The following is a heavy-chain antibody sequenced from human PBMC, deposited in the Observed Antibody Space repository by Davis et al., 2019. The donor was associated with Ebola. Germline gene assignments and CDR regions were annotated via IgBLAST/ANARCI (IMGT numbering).Heavy chain of an antibody. CDR2: ISAYNGNT. J-gene: IGHJ6*02. Sequence: ASVKVSCKASGYTFTSYGISWVRQAPGQGLEWMGWISAYNGNTNYAQKLQGRVTMTTDTSTSTAYMELRSLRSDDAAVYYCARSGYCSSTSCYWVSSYYYYGMDVWGQGTTVTVSS. V-gene: IGHV1-18*01. CDR3: ARSGYCSSTSCYWVSSYYYYGMDV. D-gene: IGHD2-2*01. CDR1: GYTFTSYG.